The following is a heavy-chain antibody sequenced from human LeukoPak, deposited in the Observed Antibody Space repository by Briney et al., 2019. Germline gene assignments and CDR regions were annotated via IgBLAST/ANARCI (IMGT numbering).Heavy chain of an antibody. Sequence: PSETLSLTCTVSGDSVTSGSYYWSWIRQPPGKGLEWIGYIYYSGNTNYNPSLKSRVIMFVDTSKNQFSLKVNSVTAADTAVYYCAGTGGNYPHDTFDIWGQGTMVTVSS. D-gene: IGHD2-8*02. V-gene: IGHV4-61*01. J-gene: IGHJ3*02. CDR1: GDSVTSGSYY. CDR3: AGTGGNYPHDTFDI. CDR2: IYYSGNT.